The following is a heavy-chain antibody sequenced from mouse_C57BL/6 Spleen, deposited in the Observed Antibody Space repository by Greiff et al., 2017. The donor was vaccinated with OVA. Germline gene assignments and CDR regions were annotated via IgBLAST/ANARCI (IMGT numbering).Heavy chain of an antibody. V-gene: IGHV5-6*01. Sequence: EVKLVESGGDLVKPGGSLKLSCAASGFTFSSYGMSWVRQTPDKRLEWVATISSGGSYTYYPDSVKGRFTISRDNAKNTLYLQMSSLKSEDTAMYYCARQGDYGSSVYDFDYWGQGTTLTVSS. CDR3: ARQGDYGSSVYDFDY. J-gene: IGHJ2*01. CDR2: ISSGGSYT. D-gene: IGHD1-1*01. CDR1: GFTFSSYG.